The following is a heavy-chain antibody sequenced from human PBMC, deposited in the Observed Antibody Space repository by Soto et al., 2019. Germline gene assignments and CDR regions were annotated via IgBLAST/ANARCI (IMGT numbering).Heavy chain of an antibody. D-gene: IGHD2-2*01. CDR1: GFTFSSYG. V-gene: IGHV3-33*01. J-gene: IGHJ6*02. CDR3: ARGGREDIVVHYYYYYGMDV. CDR2: IWYDGSNK. Sequence: GGSLRLSCAASGFTFSSYGMHWVRQAPGKGLEWVAAIWYDGSNKYYADSVKGRFTIPRDNSKNTLYLQMNSLRAEDTAVYYCARGGREDIVVHYYYYYGMDVWGQGTTVTVSS.